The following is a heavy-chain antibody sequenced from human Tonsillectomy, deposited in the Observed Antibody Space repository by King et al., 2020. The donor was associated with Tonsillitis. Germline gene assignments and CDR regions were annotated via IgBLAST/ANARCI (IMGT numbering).Heavy chain of an antibody. V-gene: IGHV4-39*07. J-gene: IGHJ4*02. D-gene: IGHD1-26*01. CDR2: VFYSGGT. Sequence: QLQESGPGLVKPSETLSLTCTVSGGSISSLSHYWGWIRQPPGKGLEWIGSVFYSGGTYYNPSLKSRVTISVDTSKNQFYLKLSSVTTADTALYYCARRGSGPFSGSYPFEYWGQGTLVTVSS. CDR1: GGSISSLSHY. CDR3: ARRGSGPFSGSYPFEY.